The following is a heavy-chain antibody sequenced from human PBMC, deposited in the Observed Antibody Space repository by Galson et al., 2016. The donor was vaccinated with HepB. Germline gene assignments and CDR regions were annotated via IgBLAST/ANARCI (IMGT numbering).Heavy chain of an antibody. CDR2: ISYDGSTK. CDR1: GFTFTGYT. Sequence: SLRLSCAASGFTFTGYTFHWVRQAPAKGLEWVADISYDGSTKYYADSVKGRFTISRDNSKSTVYLQMNSLRFEDTAVYYCARDPIFGVVKAPYLDYWGQGTLVTVSS. D-gene: IGHD3-3*01. CDR3: ARDPIFGVVKAPYLDY. V-gene: IGHV3-30-3*01. J-gene: IGHJ4*02.